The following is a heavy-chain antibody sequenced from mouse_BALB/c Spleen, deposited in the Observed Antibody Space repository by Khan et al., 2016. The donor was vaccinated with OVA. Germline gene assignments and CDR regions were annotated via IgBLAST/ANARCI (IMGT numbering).Heavy chain of an antibody. Sequence: EVQLQESGPGLVKPSQSLSLTCTVTGYSITSGYAWNWIRQFPGNKLEWMGYISYSGGTRYNPSLKSRISITRDTSKNQFFLQLNSVTTEDTATYYCARGNYYGYYFDYWGQGTTLTVSS. CDR3: ARGNYYGYYFDY. V-gene: IGHV3-2*02. J-gene: IGHJ2*01. CDR2: ISYSGGT. CDR1: GYSITSGYA. D-gene: IGHD1-1*01.